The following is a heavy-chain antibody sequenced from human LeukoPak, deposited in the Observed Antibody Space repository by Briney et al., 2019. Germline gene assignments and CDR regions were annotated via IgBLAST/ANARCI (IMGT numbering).Heavy chain of an antibody. CDR3: AKGVDYCSGGSCPADY. D-gene: IGHD2-15*01. CDR2: ISYGGNNK. J-gene: IGHJ4*02. Sequence: PGGSLRLSCAASGFTFSNYGIHWVRQAPGKGLEWVAVISYGGNNKYYADSVKGRFTISRDNSENTLFLQMNSLRAEDTAVYYCAKGVDYCSGGSCPADYWGPGTLVTVSS. V-gene: IGHV3-30*18. CDR1: GFTFSNYG.